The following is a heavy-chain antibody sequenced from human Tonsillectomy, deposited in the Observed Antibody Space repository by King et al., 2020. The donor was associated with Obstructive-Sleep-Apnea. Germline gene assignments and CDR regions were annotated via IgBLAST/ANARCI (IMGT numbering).Heavy chain of an antibody. D-gene: IGHD2-2*01. J-gene: IGHJ6*02. CDR2: ISYSGST. CDR3: ARDPGVVPARNGMDV. Sequence: LPLQESGPGLVKPSETLSLTCIVSGGSISSSSYYWSWIRQPPGKGLEWIGSISYSGSTYYKPSLKSRVTISLDTSKNQFSLNVRSVTAADTAVYYCARDPGVVPARNGMDVWGQGTTVTVSS. CDR1: GGSISSSSYY. V-gene: IGHV4-39*07.